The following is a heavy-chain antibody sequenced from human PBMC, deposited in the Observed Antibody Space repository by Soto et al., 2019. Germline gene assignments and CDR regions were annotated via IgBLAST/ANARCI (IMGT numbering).Heavy chain of an antibody. J-gene: IGHJ4*02. D-gene: IGHD3-22*01. CDR1: GGSINTYY. CDR3: ERLGGYYQAFDR. V-gene: IGHV4-59*08. Sequence: PSETLSLTCTVSGGSINTYYWSWFRQPPGKGLEWIGYIYYSGSTTYNPSLKSRVTISVDTSKNQFSLKLNSVTAADTAVYYCERLGGYYQAFDRWGQGSLVTVSS. CDR2: IYYSGST.